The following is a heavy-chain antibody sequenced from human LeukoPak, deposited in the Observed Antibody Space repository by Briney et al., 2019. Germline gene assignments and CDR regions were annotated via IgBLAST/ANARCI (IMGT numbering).Heavy chain of an antibody. Sequence: SGGSLRPSCAASGFTFSSYGMHWVRQAPGKGLEWVAVISYDGSNKYYADSVKGRFAISRDNSKNTLYLQMNSLRAEDTAVYYCARTYGSGSYYTPGYWGQGTLVTVSS. CDR3: ARTYGSGSYYTPGY. CDR1: GFTFSSYG. J-gene: IGHJ4*02. D-gene: IGHD3-10*01. CDR2: ISYDGSNK. V-gene: IGHV3-30*03.